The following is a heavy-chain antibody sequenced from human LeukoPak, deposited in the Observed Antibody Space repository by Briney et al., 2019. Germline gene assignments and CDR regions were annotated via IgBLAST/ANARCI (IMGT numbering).Heavy chain of an antibody. D-gene: IGHD4-17*01. CDR3: ARREQHDYGDYVDYYFDY. J-gene: IGHJ4*02. Sequence: SETLSLTCTVSGGSISSYHWSWFRQAPGKELEWIGYMYNSGSTNFNPSLKSRVTISVDTSKNQFSLKLSSVTAADTAVYYCARREQHDYGDYVDYYFDYWGQGTLVTVSS. CDR2: MYNSGST. V-gene: IGHV4-59*08. CDR1: GGSISSYH.